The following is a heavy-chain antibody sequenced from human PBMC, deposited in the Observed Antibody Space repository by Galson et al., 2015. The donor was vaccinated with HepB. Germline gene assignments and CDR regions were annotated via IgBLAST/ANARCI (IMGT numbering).Heavy chain of an antibody. J-gene: IGHJ4*02. CDR2: IYHRGNS. CDR3: ARDHYGSGSFNDY. Sequence: TLSLTCTVSGDSVSSGTYYWGWIRQSPGKGLEWIGSIYHRGNSYYNPSLKSRVTISIDTSKNHFSLRLSSVTAADTAVYYCARDHYGSGSFNDYWGQGTLVTVSS. V-gene: IGHV4-38-2*02. CDR1: GDSVSSGTYY. D-gene: IGHD3-10*01.